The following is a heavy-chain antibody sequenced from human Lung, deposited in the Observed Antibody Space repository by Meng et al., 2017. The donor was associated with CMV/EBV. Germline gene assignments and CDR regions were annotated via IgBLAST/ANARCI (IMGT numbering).Heavy chain of an antibody. Sequence: QSGDEVRKPGASLKVSCTASGYTLTSYAMHWVRQAPGQRLEWMGWINAGNGNTKYSQRFQGRVTITRDTSASTAYMELSSLRSEDTTVYYCARAGYDSSGYYPQPFDYWGQGTLVTASS. D-gene: IGHD3-22*01. CDR1: GYTLTSYA. V-gene: IGHV1-3*01. CDR2: INAGNGNT. J-gene: IGHJ4*02. CDR3: ARAGYDSSGYYPQPFDY.